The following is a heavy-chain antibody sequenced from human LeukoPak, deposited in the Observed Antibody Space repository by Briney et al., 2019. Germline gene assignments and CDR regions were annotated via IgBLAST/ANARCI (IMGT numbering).Heavy chain of an antibody. CDR3: AKYAYCAGGCQRRPCEIAFDL. CDR2: ISNSGTT. Sequence: KPSETLSLTCSVSGGSISGNYWSWIRQPPGKGLEWIGYISNSGTTNYNPSLKSRVTISVDTSRSQFSLELTYVTAADTAIYYCAKYAYCAGGCQRRPCEIAFDLWGQGTMVTVSS. CDR1: GGSISGNY. D-gene: IGHD2-21*02. V-gene: IGHV4-4*09. J-gene: IGHJ3*01.